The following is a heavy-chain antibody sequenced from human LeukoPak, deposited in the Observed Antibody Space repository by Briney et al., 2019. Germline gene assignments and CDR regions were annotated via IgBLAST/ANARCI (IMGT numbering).Heavy chain of an antibody. J-gene: IGHJ4*02. CDR3: ARGLLYGDYFDY. V-gene: IGHV3-74*01. CDR1: GFTFSNYW. Sequence: GGSLRLSCAASGFTFSNYWMHWVRQAPGKGLVWVSRIYTDGSSTDYADSVKGRFTISRDNSKNTLYLQMNSLRAEDTAVYYCARGLLYGDYFDYWGQGTLVTVSS. D-gene: IGHD4-17*01. CDR2: IYTDGSST.